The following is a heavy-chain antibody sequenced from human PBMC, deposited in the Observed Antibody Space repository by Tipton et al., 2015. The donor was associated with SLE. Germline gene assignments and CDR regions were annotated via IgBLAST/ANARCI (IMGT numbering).Heavy chain of an antibody. CDR3: ARVAYCGGDCYSYYFDY. CDR2: IYYSGST. Sequence: TLSLTCTVSGGSISSSSYYWGWIRQPPGKGLEWIGSIYYSGSTYYNPSLKSRVTISVDTSKNQFSLKLSSVTAADTAVYYCARVAYCGGDCYSYYFDYWGQGTLVTVSS. J-gene: IGHJ4*02. CDR1: GGSISSSSYY. D-gene: IGHD2-21*01. V-gene: IGHV4-39*07.